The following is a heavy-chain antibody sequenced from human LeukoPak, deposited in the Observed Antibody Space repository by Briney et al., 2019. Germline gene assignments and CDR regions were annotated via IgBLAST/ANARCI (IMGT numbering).Heavy chain of an antibody. J-gene: IGHJ4*02. CDR1: GFTFSSYA. CDR2: ISGSGGST. V-gene: IGHV3-23*01. CDR3: AKDQQEYSGYGTYDY. D-gene: IGHD5-12*01. Sequence: GGSLRLSCAASGFTFSSYAMSWVRQAPGKGLEWVSAISGSGGSTYYADSVKGRFTISRDNSKNTLYLQMNSLRAEDTAVYCCAKDQQEYSGYGTYDYWGQGTLVTVSS.